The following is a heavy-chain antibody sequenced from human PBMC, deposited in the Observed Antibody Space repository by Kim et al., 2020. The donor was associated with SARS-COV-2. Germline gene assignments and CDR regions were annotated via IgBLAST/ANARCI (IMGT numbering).Heavy chain of an antibody. CDR3: AREGYDFWSGVDY. V-gene: IGHV1-46*01. J-gene: IGHJ4*02. D-gene: IGHD3-3*01. Sequence: AQKCQGRVTMTRDTSTSTVYMELSSLRSEDTAVYYCAREGYDFWSGVDYWGQGTLVTVSS.